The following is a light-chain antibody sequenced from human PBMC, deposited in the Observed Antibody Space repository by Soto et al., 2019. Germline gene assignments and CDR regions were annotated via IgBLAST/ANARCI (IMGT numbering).Light chain of an antibody. CDR1: SRNASGYNY. J-gene: IGLJ1*01. CDR3: SSYTSSSTQV. CDR2: DVS. Sequence: QSVLTQPASVSGSPGQSITISCTGTSRNASGYNYVSMYQQHPGKAPKLMIYDVSNRPAGVSNRFSGSMSGNTASLSISGLQAEDEADYYCSSYTSSSTQVFGSGTKGTAL. V-gene: IGLV2-14*01.